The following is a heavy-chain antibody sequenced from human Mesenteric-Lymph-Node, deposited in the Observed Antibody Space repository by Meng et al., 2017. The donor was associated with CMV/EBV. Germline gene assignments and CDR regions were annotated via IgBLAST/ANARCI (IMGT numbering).Heavy chain of an antibody. J-gene: IGHJ6*01. CDR3: ARAPRVASGLTGSLGSYHYYSYAMDV. Sequence: GSLRLSCAVYGGSFSDYYWSWIRQSPGTGLEWIGEINHSGATKYNPSLKSRVTISVETSKSQFSLKLSCVTAADTAVYYCARAPRVASGLTGSLGSYHYYSYAMDVWGQGTTVTVSS. CDR2: INHSGAT. V-gene: IGHV4-34*01. D-gene: IGHD1-20*01. CDR1: GGSFSDYY.